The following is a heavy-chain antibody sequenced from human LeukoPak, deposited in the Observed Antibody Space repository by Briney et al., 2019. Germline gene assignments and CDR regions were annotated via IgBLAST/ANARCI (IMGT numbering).Heavy chain of an antibody. J-gene: IGHJ4*02. CDR3: ARDGIAAAGISHGFDY. CDR2: FDPEDGET. V-gene: IGHV1-24*01. CDR1: GYTLTELS. D-gene: IGHD6-13*01. Sequence: GASVKVSCKVSGYTLTELSMHWVRQAPGKGLEWMGGFDPEDGETIYAQKFQGRVTMTEDTSTDTAYMELSSLRSEDTAVYYCARDGIAAAGISHGFDYWGQGTLVTVSS.